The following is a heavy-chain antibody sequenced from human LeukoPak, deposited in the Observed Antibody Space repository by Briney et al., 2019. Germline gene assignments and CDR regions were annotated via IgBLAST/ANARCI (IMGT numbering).Heavy chain of an antibody. D-gene: IGHD1-26*01. CDR3: ARDSIVGATHDAFDI. J-gene: IGHJ3*02. V-gene: IGHV1-2*02. CDR2: INPNSGGT. Sequence: XSVKASCRASGYTFTGYYMHWVRQAPEQGLEWMGWINPNSGGTNYAQKFQGRVTMTRDTSISTAYMELSRLRSDDTAVYYCARDSIVGATHDAFDIWGQGTMVTVSS. CDR1: GYTFTGYY.